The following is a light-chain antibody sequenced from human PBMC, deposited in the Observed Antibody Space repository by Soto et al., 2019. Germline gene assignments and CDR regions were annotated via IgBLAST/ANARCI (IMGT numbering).Light chain of an antibody. V-gene: IGKV1-39*01. CDR2: AAS. J-gene: IGKJ3*01. CDR1: QSISTY. CDR3: QQGYSTPA. Sequence: DIQMTQSPSSLSASVGDRVTITCRASQSISTYLNWYQQKPEKAPKLLIYAASSLQSGVPSRFSGSGSGTDFTLNISSLQPEDFATYYCQQGYSTPAFGPGTKVDIK.